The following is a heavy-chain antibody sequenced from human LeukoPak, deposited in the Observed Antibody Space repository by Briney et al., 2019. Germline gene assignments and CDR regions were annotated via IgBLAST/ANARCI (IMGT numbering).Heavy chain of an antibody. CDR3: ARDEGRYDFWSGYPPFDY. Sequence: GASVKVSCKVSGYTLTELSMHWVRQAPGKGLEWMGGFDPEDGETIYAQKFQGRVTMTTDTSTSTAYMELRSLRSDDTAVYYCARDEGRYDFWSGYPPFDYWGQGTLVTVSS. CDR2: FDPEDGET. D-gene: IGHD3-3*01. J-gene: IGHJ4*02. V-gene: IGHV1-24*01. CDR1: GYTLTELS.